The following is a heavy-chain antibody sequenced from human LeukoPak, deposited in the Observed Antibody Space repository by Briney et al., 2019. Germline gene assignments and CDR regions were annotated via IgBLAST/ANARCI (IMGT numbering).Heavy chain of an antibody. CDR2: INSDGRNI. V-gene: IGHV3-74*03. Sequence: GGSQRLSCAASGFSFSDYWMHWVRQAPGKGLVWVSRINSDGRNIAYADSVKGRFTISRDNAKNTLYLEMNSLTIEDTAVYYCARAISWNGAQGHMDVWGKGTTVTVS. CDR1: GFSFSDYW. J-gene: IGHJ6*03. CDR3: ARAISWNGAQGHMDV. D-gene: IGHD1-1*01.